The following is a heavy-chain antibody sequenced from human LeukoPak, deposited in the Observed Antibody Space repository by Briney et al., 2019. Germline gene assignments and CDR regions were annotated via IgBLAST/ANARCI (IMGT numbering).Heavy chain of an antibody. CDR2: IKQDGSDR. J-gene: IGHJ4*02. D-gene: IGHD6-13*01. CDR1: GFPFSNYW. CDR3: ARDSRTAPGTMDY. Sequence: GGSLRLSCAVSGFPFSNYWMSWVRQAPGTGLEWVANIKQDGSDRHYVDSVKGRFTTSRDNAKNSLYLQMNSLRAEDTAVYYCARDSRTAPGTMDYWGQGTLVTVSS. V-gene: IGHV3-7*01.